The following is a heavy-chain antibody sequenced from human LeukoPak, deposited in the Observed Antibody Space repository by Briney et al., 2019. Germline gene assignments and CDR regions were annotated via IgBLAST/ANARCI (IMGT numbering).Heavy chain of an antibody. CDR3: PRQPHAVTPGNY. Sequence: ASLSVSCKASGDTFTGVDMHWGRQAPGQGREGLGWINPNSVGAKYPQRFQGRVTMTRDTSINTAYLPLNSLRSDHTPVYYCPRQPHAVTPGNYWEQGTVVTVSS. D-gene: IGHD4-17*01. CDR1: GDTFTGVD. V-gene: IGHV1-2*02. CDR2: INPNSVGA. J-gene: IGHJ4*02.